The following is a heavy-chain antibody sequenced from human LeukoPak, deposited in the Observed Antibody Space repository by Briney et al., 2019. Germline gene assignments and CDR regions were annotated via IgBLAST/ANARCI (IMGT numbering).Heavy chain of an antibody. D-gene: IGHD6-19*01. CDR3: ATRTWGERWLKWYFDL. J-gene: IGHJ2*01. V-gene: IGHV4-39*01. CDR1: GGSISSSIYS. Sequence: SETLSLTCTVSGGSISSSIYSWGWIRQPPGKGPEWIGNIYYSGSTYYNPSLKSRVTMSVDTSKNQLSLKLTSVTAADTAVYFCATRTWGERWLKWYFDLWGRGTLVTVSS. CDR2: IYYSGST.